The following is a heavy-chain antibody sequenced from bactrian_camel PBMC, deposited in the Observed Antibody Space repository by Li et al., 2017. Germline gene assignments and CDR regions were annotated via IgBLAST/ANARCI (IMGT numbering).Heavy chain of an antibody. J-gene: IGHJ4*01. V-gene: IGHV3S9*01. D-gene: IGHD3*01. CDR2: LDSDGRI. CDR1: VSSANDYC. Sequence: HVQLVESGGGSVQAGGSLRLSCAVSVSSANDYCLGWFRQASGKERKRVGSLDSDGRINYADSVKGRFTISKDNAKDTLYLQMNSLKIEDTAVYYCALGSSRQATMTARGKGTQVTVS.